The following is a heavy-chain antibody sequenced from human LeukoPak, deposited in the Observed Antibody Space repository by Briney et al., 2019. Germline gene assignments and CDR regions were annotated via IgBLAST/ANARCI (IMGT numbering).Heavy chain of an antibody. CDR1: GYTFNNYG. D-gene: IGHD3-10*01. V-gene: IGHV1-18*01. CDR2: LSPYGTS. Sequence: ASVKVSCKASGYTFNNYGISWGRQAPGQGLEWMGWLSPYGTSDYAQRLQGRVTVTTDTSTSAAYMELRSLRSDDTAVYYCARWFYYGSTTYYNFDYWGQGTLVTVSS. J-gene: IGHJ4*02. CDR3: ARWFYYGSTTYYNFDY.